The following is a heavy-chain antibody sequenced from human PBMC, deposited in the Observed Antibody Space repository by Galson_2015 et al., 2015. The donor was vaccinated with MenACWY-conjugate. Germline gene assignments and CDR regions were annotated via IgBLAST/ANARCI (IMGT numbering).Heavy chain of an antibody. J-gene: IGHJ5*02. CDR1: GDSVSSNSAA. CDR3: AREGSSRYHSDYFCCAS. CDR2: TYYRSQWHY. V-gene: IGHV6-1*01. Sequence: CAISGDSVSSNSAAWNWIRQSPSRGVEWLGRTYYRSQWHYDYAVSVKGRITINPDTSKNKISLQLHSVTPEDTAVYYCAREGSSRYHSDYFCCASWGQGTLVTVSS. D-gene: IGHD3-22*01.